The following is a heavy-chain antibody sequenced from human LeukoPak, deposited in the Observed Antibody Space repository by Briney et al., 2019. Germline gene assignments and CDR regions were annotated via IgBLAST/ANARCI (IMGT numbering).Heavy chain of an antibody. CDR1: GFTFSIYW. J-gene: IGHJ4*02. CDR2: VYYSGST. V-gene: IGHV4-4*02. Sequence: GSLRLSCAASGFTFSIYWMSWVRQAPGKGLEWIGSVYYSGSTYYNPSLKSRVTISVDTSKNQFSLKLSSVTAADTAVYYCARDVRGVFDYWGQGTLVTVSS. D-gene: IGHD3-10*01. CDR3: ARDVRGVFDY.